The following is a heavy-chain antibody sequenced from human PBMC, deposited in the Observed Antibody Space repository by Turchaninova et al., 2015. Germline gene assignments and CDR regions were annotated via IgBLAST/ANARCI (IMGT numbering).Heavy chain of an antibody. D-gene: IGHD3-16*01. CDR3: ARRGTTDWFDP. Sequence: VQLVQSGAAVNTPGGSLQTHCKGSGYSVTNYRIAGVRQMPGKGREWMGIIYPGDSDTRYNPSFQGQVPTSADRSISTADLQWRSLKASDTAMYYCARRGTTDWFDPWGQGTLVTVSS. CDR1: GYSVTNYR. J-gene: IGHJ5*02. CDR2: IYPGDSDT. V-gene: IGHV5-51*01.